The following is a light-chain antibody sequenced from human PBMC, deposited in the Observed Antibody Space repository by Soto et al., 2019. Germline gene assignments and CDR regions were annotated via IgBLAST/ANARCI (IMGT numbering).Light chain of an antibody. J-gene: IGLJ1*01. Sequence: QSVLTQPPSVSAAPGQKVTISCSGSSSNIGKNYVSWYQQLPGTAPKVLIYEDDRRPSGIPDRFSGSKSGTSATLGITGLQTGDEADYYCAAWDNSLSGAVFGIGTKLTVL. CDR3: AAWDNSLSGAV. CDR1: SSNIGKNY. CDR2: EDD. V-gene: IGLV1-51*02.